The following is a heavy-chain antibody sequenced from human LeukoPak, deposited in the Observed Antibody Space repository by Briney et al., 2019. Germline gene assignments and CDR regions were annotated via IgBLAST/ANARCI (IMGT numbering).Heavy chain of an antibody. CDR1: GFTFSSYS. CDR3: ARERYYYGSGSPDY. CDR2: ISSSSSTI. V-gene: IGHV3-48*04. J-gene: IGHJ4*02. D-gene: IGHD3-10*01. Sequence: GGSLRLSCAASGFTFSSYSMNWVRQAPGKGLEWVSYISSSSSTIYYADSVKGRFTISRDNAKNSLYLQMNSLRAEDTAVYYCARERYYYGSGSPDYWGQGTLVTVSS.